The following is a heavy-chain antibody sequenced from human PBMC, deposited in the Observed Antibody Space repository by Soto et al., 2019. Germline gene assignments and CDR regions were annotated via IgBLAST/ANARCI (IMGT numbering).Heavy chain of an antibody. V-gene: IGHV4-59*08. CDR1: GGSISSYY. J-gene: IGHJ5*02. CDR2: IYYSGST. D-gene: IGHD3-22*01. Sequence: PSETLSLTCTVSGGSISSYYWSWIRQPPGKGLEWIGYIYYSGSTNYNPSLKSRVTISVDTSKNQFSLKLSSVTAADTAVYYCARLTRTYYYDSSGSNWFDPWGQGTLVTVSS. CDR3: ARLTRTYYYDSSGSNWFDP.